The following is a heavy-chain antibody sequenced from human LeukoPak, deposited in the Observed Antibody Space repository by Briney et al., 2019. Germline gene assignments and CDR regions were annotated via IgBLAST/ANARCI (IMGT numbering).Heavy chain of an antibody. D-gene: IGHD3-10*01. V-gene: IGHV4-61*02. CDR3: ARGYYQVDYYGLDV. Sequence: PSETLSLTCTVSGGSISNGGYYWSWIRQPAGKGLEWIGRIYTSGSTNYNPSLKSRVTISVDTSKNQFSLKLSSVTAADTAVYYCARGYYQVDYYGLDVWGQGTTVTVSS. J-gene: IGHJ6*02. CDR1: GGSISNGGYY. CDR2: IYTSGST.